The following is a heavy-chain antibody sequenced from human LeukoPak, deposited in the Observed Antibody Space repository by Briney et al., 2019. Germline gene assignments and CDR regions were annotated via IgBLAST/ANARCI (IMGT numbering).Heavy chain of an antibody. D-gene: IGHD3-22*01. CDR1: GFTFSSYA. J-gene: IGHJ2*01. V-gene: IGHV3-23*01. CDR3: AKHQYYYDSSGYYYVYWYFDL. Sequence: GGSLRLSCAASGFTFSSYAMSWVRQAPGKGLEWVSAISGSGGSTYHADSVKGRFTISRDNSNNTLYLQMNSLRAEDTAVYYCAKHQYYYDSSGYYYVYWYFDLWGRGTLVTVSS. CDR2: ISGSGGST.